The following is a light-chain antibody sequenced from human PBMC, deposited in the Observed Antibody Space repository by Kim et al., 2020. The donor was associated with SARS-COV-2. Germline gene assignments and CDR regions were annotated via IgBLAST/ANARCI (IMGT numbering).Light chain of an antibody. Sequence: LSPGERATLSCRASQSINSDLGWYQQRPGQAPRLLIWDASNRATGTPARFSGSGSGTDFTLTITSLEREDFAVYYCLQRHDWPLTFGGGTKVDIK. CDR2: DAS. V-gene: IGKV3-11*01. J-gene: IGKJ4*01. CDR1: QSINSD. CDR3: LQRHDWPLT.